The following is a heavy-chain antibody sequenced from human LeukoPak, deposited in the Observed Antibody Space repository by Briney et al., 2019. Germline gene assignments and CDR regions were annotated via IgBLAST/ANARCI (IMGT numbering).Heavy chain of an antibody. CDR2: FDPEDGET. CDR1: GYTLTELS. J-gene: IGHJ3*02. V-gene: IGHV1-24*01. CDR3: ATLIVVDTNDARDI. D-gene: IGHD3-22*01. Sequence: ASVKVSCKVSGYTLTELSMHWVRQAPGKGLEWMGGFDPEDGETIYAQKFQSRVTMTEDTSTDTAYMELSSLRSEDTAVYYCATLIVVDTNDARDIWGQGTMVTVSS.